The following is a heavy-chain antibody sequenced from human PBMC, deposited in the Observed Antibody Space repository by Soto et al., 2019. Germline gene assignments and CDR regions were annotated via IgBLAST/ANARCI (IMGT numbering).Heavy chain of an antibody. V-gene: IGHV5-10-1*01. CDR2: IDPSDSYT. D-gene: IGHD3-22*01. J-gene: IGHJ4*02. Sequence: PGESLKISCKGSGYSFTSYWISWVRQMPGKGLEWMGRIDPSDSYTNYSPSFQGHVTISADKSISTAYLQWSSLKASDTAMYYCARAGYDSSGYPDYDSWGQGTLVTVSS. CDR3: ARAGYDSSGYPDYDS. CDR1: GYSFTSYW.